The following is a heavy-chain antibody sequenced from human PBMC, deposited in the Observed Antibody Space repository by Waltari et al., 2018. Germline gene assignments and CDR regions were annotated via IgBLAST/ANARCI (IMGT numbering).Heavy chain of an antibody. CDR3: ARDGVNSGSYRYLSAKSTFDY. CDR1: GFTFDDYG. Sequence: EVQLVESGGGVVRPGGSLRLSCAASGFTFDDYGMSCVRQAPGKGREWVSGINWNGGSTGYADSVKGRFTISRDNAKNSLYLQMNSLRAEDTALYYCARDGVNSGSYRYLSAKSTFDYWGQGTLVTVSS. D-gene: IGHD1-26*01. V-gene: IGHV3-20*04. J-gene: IGHJ4*02. CDR2: INWNGGST.